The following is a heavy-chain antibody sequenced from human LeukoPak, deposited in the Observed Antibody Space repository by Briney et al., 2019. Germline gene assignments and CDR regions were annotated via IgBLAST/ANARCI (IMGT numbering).Heavy chain of an antibody. V-gene: IGHV1-18*01. D-gene: IGHD2-15*01. CDR3: ATQVSGWDY. CDR2: ISAYNGNT. Sequence: GASVKVSCKASGYTVTSYGIRWVRQAPGQGLEWMGWISAYNGNTNYAQKLNGRVTMTTDTSTSTAYMELRSLRSDDTAVYYCATQVSGWDYWGQGTLVTVSS. CDR1: GYTVTSYG. J-gene: IGHJ4*02.